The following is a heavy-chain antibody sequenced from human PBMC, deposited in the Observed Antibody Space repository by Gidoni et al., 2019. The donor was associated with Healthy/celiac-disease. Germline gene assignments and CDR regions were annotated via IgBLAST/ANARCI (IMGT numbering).Heavy chain of an antibody. CDR1: GFTFDDYA. CDR3: AKDGSGWYYYFDY. J-gene: IGHJ4*02. CDR2: ISWNSGSI. V-gene: IGHV3-9*01. D-gene: IGHD6-19*01. Sequence: EVQLVESGGGLVQPGRSLRLSCAASGFTFDDYAMHWVRQAPGKGLEWVSGISWNSGSIGYADSVKGRFTISRDNAKNSLYLQMNSLRAEDTALYYCAKDGSGWYYYFDYWGQGTLVTVSS.